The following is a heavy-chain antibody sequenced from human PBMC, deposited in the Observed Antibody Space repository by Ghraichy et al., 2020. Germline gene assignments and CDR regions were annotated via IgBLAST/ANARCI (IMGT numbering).Heavy chain of an antibody. V-gene: IGHV3-30*02. CDR2: IWYDGRKK. CDR3: ATNNNWVFNY. Sequence: GGSLRLSCSASGFTFSRFGMHWVRQAPGKGLVWVAIIWYDGRKKYYADSVKGRLTISRDNSKNTPYLEMNSLRAEDTAVYCCATNNNWVFNYWGQGTMVTVSS. J-gene: IGHJ4*02. D-gene: IGHD1-1*01. CDR1: GFTFSRFG.